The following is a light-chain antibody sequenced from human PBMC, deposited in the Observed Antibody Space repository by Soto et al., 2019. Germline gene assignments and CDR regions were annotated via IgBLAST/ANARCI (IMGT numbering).Light chain of an antibody. CDR2: DVS. V-gene: IGKV1-5*01. CDR3: QQYDHYPLT. J-gene: IGKJ4*01. Sequence: DNRMTQSPSTLSASVGDRVTIHCRASQSISGCLAWYQQKPGKAPKFLIYDVSTLESGVPSRFSGSGSGTEFTLMITGLQPDDFATYYCQQYDHYPLTFGGGTKVDIK. CDR1: QSISGC.